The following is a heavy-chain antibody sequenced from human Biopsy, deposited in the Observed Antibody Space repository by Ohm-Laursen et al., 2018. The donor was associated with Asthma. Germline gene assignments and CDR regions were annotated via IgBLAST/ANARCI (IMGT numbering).Heavy chain of an antibody. D-gene: IGHD1-14*01. J-gene: IGHJ5*02. CDR1: GYTFTSYA. V-gene: IGHV7-4-1*02. Sequence: ASVKVSCKASGYTFTSYAINWLRQAPGQGLEWMGWIATSSGNPTYAQGFTPGRFVFSLDTSVTTAYLQITNLEPEDTAVYYCVRDQAHRDNWFDPWGQGTLVTVSS. CDR3: VRDQAHRDNWFDP. CDR2: IATSSGNP.